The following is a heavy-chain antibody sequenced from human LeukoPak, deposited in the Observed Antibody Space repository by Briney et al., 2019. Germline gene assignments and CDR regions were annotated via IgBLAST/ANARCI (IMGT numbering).Heavy chain of an antibody. V-gene: IGHV6-1*01. J-gene: IGHJ5*02. CDR3: ARCPYAAPVETP. CDR1: GDSVSSNSAS. D-gene: IGHD5-24*01. CDR2: TYYRSKWYN. Sequence: SQTLSLTCAISGDSVSSNSASWNWIRQSPSRGLEWLGRTYYRSKWYNDYAVSVKSRITINPDTSKNQFSLQLNSVTAADTAIYFCARCPYAAPVETPWGQGTLVTVSS.